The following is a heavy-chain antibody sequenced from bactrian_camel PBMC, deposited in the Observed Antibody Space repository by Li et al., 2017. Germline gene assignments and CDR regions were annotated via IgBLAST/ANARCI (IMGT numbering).Heavy chain of an antibody. CDR1: GFDSYSRFC. CDR2: IYTADSIT. D-gene: IGHD1*01. J-gene: IGHJ4*01. V-gene: IGHV3S1*01. CDR3: ATRSETPYDGIWYPF. Sequence: HVQLVESGGGSVQAGASLTLSCAASGFDSYSRFCMAWFRQAPGKEREGVAAIYTADSITYYADSVKRRFTISKDHAKNTLYLQMNSLKSEDTALYYCATRSETPYDGIWYPFWGQGTQVTVS.